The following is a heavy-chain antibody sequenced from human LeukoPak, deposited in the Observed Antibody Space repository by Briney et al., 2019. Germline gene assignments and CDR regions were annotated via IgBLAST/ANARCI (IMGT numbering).Heavy chain of an antibody. CDR3: ARPGESSGYMWFY. V-gene: IGHV4-38-2*02. J-gene: IGHJ4*02. D-gene: IGHD3-22*01. CDR1: GDSITTPYY. Sequence: SETLSLTCTVSGDSITTPYYWGCIRQSPGKGLEWIGSIFHSGNTYYSPSLKSRVTISIDTSKNQFSLRLNSVTAADTAVYYCARPGESSGYMWFYWGQGTLVTVSS. CDR2: IFHSGNT.